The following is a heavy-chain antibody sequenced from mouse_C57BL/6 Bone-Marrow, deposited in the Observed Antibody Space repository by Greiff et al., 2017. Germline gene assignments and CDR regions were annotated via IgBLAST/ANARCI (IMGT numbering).Heavy chain of an antibody. J-gene: IGHJ4*01. CDR1: GYTFTDYN. CDR2: INPNNGGT. CDR3: ANDLLWLRRYYYAMEY. V-gene: IGHV1-22*01. D-gene: IGHD2-2*01. Sequence: VQLQQSGPELVKPGASVKMSCKASGYTFTDYNMHWVKQSHGKSLEWIGYINPNNGGTSYNQKFKGKATLTVNKSSSTAYMELRSLTSEDSAVYYCANDLLWLRRYYYAMEYWGQGTSVTVSS.